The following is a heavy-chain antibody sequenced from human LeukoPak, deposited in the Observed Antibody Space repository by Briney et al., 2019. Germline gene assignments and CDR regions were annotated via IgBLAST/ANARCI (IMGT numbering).Heavy chain of an antibody. Sequence: PGGSLRLSCAASGFTFSSYWMSWVRQAPGKGLEWVSVIYSGGSTYYADSVKGRFTVSRDNSKNTLYLQMNIPRAEDTAVYYCARVVYYDSSGHPAFYFDYWGQGTLVTVSS. J-gene: IGHJ4*02. CDR3: ARVVYYDSSGHPAFYFDY. D-gene: IGHD3-22*01. V-gene: IGHV3-53*01. CDR2: IYSGGST. CDR1: GFTFSSYW.